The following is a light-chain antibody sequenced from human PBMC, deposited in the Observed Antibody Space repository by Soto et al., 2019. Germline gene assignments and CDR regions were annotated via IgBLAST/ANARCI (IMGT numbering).Light chain of an antibody. V-gene: IGLV2-14*03. CDR2: DVS. J-gene: IGLJ1*01. CDR3: SSYTTSETRV. CDR1: SSDVGSYNY. Sequence: QSALTQPASVSGSPGQSITISCTGTSSDVGSYNYVSWYQHHPGKVPKLMIYDVSSRPSGVSNRFSGSKSGNTASLTISGPQTEDEADYYCSSYTTSETRVFGTGTKVTV.